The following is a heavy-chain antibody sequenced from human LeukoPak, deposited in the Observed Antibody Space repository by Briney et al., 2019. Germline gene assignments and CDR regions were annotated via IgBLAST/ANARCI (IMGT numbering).Heavy chain of an antibody. CDR1: GGSTSSYY. D-gene: IGHD6-13*01. J-gene: IGHJ4*02. CDR3: ARGGVFMAAGTFDY. Sequence: SETLSLTCTVSGGSTSSYYWSWIRQPAGKGLEWIGRIYTSGSTNYNPSLKSRVTMSVDTSKNQFSLKLSSVTAADTAVYYCARGGVFMAAGTFDYWGQGTLVTVSS. V-gene: IGHV4-4*07. CDR2: IYTSGST.